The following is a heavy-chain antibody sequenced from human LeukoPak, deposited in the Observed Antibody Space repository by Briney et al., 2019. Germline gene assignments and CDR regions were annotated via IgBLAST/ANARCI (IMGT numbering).Heavy chain of an antibody. CDR3: ARGRRYYYYYMDV. CDR1: GGSFSGYY. V-gene: IGHV4-34*01. CDR2: INHSGST. Sequence: SETLSLTCAVYGGSFSGYYWSWIRQPPGKGLEWIGEINHSGSTNYNPSLKSRVTISVDTSKNQFSLKLSSVTAADTSVYYCARGRRYYYYYMDVWGKGTTVTVSS. J-gene: IGHJ6*03.